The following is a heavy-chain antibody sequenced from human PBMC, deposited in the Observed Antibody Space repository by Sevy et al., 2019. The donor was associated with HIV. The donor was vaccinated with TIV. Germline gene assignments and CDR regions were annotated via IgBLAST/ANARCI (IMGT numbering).Heavy chain of an antibody. Sequence: GGSLRLSCVASGFTFSSYWMSWVRQAPGKGLEWVANIKQDGSEKYYVDSVKGRFTISRDNAKNSLYLQMNSLRAEDTAVYYCARDYGFWSGYSTVGYYYGMDVWGQGTTVTVSS. J-gene: IGHJ6*02. D-gene: IGHD3-3*01. CDR3: ARDYGFWSGYSTVGYYYGMDV. CDR1: GFTFSSYW. CDR2: IKQDGSEK. V-gene: IGHV3-7*03.